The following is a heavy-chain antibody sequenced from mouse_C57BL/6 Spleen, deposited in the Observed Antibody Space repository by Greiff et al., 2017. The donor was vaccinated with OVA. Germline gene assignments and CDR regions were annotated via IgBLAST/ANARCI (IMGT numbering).Heavy chain of an antibody. CDR3: AGRDSPPFAY. V-gene: IGHV1-61*01. D-gene: IGHD3-3*01. Sequence: QVQLQQPGAELVRPGSSVKLSCKASGYTFTSYWMDWVKQRPGQGLEWIGNIYPSDSETHYNQKFKDKATLTVDKSSSTAYMQLSSLTSEDSAVYYCAGRDSPPFAYWGQGTLVTVSA. J-gene: IGHJ3*01. CDR2: IYPSDSET. CDR1: GYTFTSYW.